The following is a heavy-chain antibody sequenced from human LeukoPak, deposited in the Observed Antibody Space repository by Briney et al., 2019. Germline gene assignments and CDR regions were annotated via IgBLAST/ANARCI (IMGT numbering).Heavy chain of an antibody. D-gene: IGHD2-21*02. V-gene: IGHV3-53*01. Sequence: GGSLRLSCAASGFSVSNTYMSWVRQAPGKGLEWVSIIYSGGNTYYANSVKGRFTISRDNSKNTLYLQMNRLRPEDTAVYYCARGTVTAPDYWGQGTLVTVSS. J-gene: IGHJ4*02. CDR3: ARGTVTAPDY. CDR1: GFSVSNTY. CDR2: IYSGGNT.